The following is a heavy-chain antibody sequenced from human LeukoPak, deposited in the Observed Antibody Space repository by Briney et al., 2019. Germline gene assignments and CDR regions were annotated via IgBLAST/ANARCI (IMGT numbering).Heavy chain of an antibody. CDR3: VILTGYYYRNFDY. CDR2: IRYDGSNK. J-gene: IGHJ4*02. CDR1: GFTFNNYG. D-gene: IGHD3-9*01. Sequence: PGGSLRLSCAASGFTFNNYGMHWVRQAPGKGLEWVAFIRYDGSNKYYADSVKGRFTISRDNSKNTLYLQMNSLRAEDTAVYYCVILTGYYYRNFDYWGQGTLVTVSS. V-gene: IGHV3-30*02.